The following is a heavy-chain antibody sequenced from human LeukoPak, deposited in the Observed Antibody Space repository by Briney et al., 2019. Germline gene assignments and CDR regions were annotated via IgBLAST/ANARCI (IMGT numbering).Heavy chain of an antibody. Sequence: PGGSLRLXCAASGFTFSNYAMIWDRPAPGKGLEWVSTISGGGSTYYADSVKARFTISRDNSKTSLYLHMNTLRPEDTAVYYCAKDGVLDYWGQGTLVTVSS. V-gene: IGHV3-23*01. CDR2: ISGGGST. D-gene: IGHD3-16*01. J-gene: IGHJ4*02. CDR3: AKDGVLDY. CDR1: GFTFSNYA.